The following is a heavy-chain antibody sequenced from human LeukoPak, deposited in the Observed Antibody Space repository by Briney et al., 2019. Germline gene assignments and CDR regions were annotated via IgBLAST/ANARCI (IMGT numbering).Heavy chain of an antibody. Sequence: PSETLSLTRTVSGGSVSSGSYYWSWIRQPPGKGLEWIGYIYYSGSTNYNPSLKSRVTISVDTSKNQFSLKLSSVTAADTAVYYCARVNGARWFDPWGQGTLVTVSS. V-gene: IGHV4-61*01. J-gene: IGHJ5*02. CDR3: ARVNGARWFDP. CDR1: GGSVSSGSYY. CDR2: IYYSGST.